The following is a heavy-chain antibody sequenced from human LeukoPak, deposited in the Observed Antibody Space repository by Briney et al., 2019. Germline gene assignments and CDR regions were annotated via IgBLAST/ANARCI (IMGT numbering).Heavy chain of an antibody. J-gene: IGHJ6*03. D-gene: IGHD6-13*01. CDR1: GGSFSGYY. CDR3: VSRRSRQSRYYYYMDV. CDR2: INHSGST. Sequence: SETLSLTCAVYGGSFSGYYWSWIRQPPGKGLEWIGEINHSGSTNYNPSLKSRVTISVDTSKNQFSLKLSSVTAADTAVYYCVSRRSRQSRYYYYMDVWGKGTTVTVSS. V-gene: IGHV4-34*01.